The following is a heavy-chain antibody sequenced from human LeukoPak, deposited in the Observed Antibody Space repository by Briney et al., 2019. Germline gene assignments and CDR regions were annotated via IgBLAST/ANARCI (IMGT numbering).Heavy chain of an antibody. D-gene: IGHD3-10*01. CDR2: IYYSGST. CDR3: ASQLNYGSGLDDAFDI. J-gene: IGHJ3*02. CDR1: GGSISSGGYY. V-gene: IGHV4-31*03. Sequence: PSETLSLTCTVSGGSISSGGYYWSWIRQHPGKGLEWIGYIYYSGSTYYNPSLKSRVTISVDTSKNQFSLKLSSVTAADTAVYYCASQLNYGSGLDDAFDIWGQGTMVTVSS.